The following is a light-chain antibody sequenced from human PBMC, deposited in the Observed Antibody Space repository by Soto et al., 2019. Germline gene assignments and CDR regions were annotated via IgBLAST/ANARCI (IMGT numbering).Light chain of an antibody. CDR2: GAS. V-gene: IGKV3D-15*01. Sequence: EIVLTQSPGTLSLSPGQRATLSCRASQSVSDNLAWYQQKPGQAPRLLIYGASTRATGIPARFSGSGSGTEFTLTISSLQSEDFAVYYCQQYNNWPLTFGGGTKVEIK. J-gene: IGKJ4*01. CDR1: QSVSDN. CDR3: QQYNNWPLT.